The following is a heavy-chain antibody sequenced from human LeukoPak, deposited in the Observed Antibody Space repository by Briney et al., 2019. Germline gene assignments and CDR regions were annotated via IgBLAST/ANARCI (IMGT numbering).Heavy chain of an antibody. J-gene: IGHJ4*02. D-gene: IGHD2-2*01. CDR3: AIPSGQYQLSDF. CDR2: ISGSGGST. V-gene: IGHV3-23*01. CDR1: GLTFSNYG. Sequence: GGSLRLSCAASGLTFSNYGITWLRQAPGKGPEWVSAISGSGGSTYYADSVKGRFTISRDNSKNTVYLQVNSLRAEDTAVYFCAIPSGQYQLSDFWGQGTLVTVSS.